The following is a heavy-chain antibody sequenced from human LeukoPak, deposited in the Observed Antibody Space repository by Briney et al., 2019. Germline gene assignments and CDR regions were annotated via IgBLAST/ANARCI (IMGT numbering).Heavy chain of an antibody. Sequence: GGSLRLSCAASGFTFSSYGMHWVRQAPGKGLEWVAVMWYDGSNKYYADSVKGRFTISRDNSKNTLYLQMNSLRAEDTAVYYCAKETYYYDSSGYYLPLGYWGQGTLVTVSS. V-gene: IGHV3-33*06. CDR3: AKETYYYDSSGYYLPLGY. D-gene: IGHD3-22*01. CDR1: GFTFSSYG. J-gene: IGHJ4*02. CDR2: MWYDGSNK.